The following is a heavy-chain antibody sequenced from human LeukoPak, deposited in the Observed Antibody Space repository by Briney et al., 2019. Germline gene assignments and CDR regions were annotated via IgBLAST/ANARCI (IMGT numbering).Heavy chain of an antibody. Sequence: PGGSLRLSCAASGFTFSSYAMSWVRQAPGKGLEWVSAISGSGGSTYYADSVKGRFTISRDNSKNTLYLQMYSLRAEDTAVYYCAKDSVVVTAIRSFDYWGQGTLVTVSS. CDR3: AKDSVVVTAIRSFDY. D-gene: IGHD2-21*02. CDR2: ISGSGGST. V-gene: IGHV3-23*01. CDR1: GFTFSSYA. J-gene: IGHJ4*02.